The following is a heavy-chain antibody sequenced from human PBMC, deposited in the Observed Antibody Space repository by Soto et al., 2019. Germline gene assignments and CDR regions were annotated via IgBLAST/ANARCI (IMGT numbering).Heavy chain of an antibody. J-gene: IGHJ5*02. D-gene: IGHD3-10*02. CDR2: IDQSGST. Sequence: QVQLQQWGAGLLKSSETLSLTCAVYGGSFSGYYWNWLRQPPGEGLEWMGKIDQSGSTNYNPSLKIRVTMSVVTSRGKFSLKLTSVTAMDTAVYYCAGGRYTVVRGVMNWFDPWCKGTLVTVSS. CDR1: GGSFSGYY. V-gene: IGHV4-34*01. CDR3: AGGRYTVVRGVMNWFDP.